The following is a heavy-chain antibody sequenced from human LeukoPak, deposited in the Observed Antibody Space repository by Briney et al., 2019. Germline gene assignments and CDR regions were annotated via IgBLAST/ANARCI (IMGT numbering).Heavy chain of an antibody. V-gene: IGHV3-48*03. CDR2: ISSSGSSI. D-gene: IGHD6-13*01. CDR3: ARDLTAAAGDY. CDR1: GFTFSSYE. Sequence: GGSLRLSCAASGFTFSSYEMNWVRQAPRKGLEWVSYISSSGSSIYYADSVKGRFTISRDNAKNSLYLQMNSLRAEDTAVYYCARDLTAAAGDYWGQGTLVTVSS. J-gene: IGHJ4*02.